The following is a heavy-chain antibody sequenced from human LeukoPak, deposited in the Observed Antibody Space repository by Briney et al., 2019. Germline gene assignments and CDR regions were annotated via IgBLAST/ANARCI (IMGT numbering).Heavy chain of an antibody. CDR2: ISAYNGNT. V-gene: IGHV1-18*01. CDR1: GYTFTSYG. D-gene: IGHD3-22*01. Sequence: ASVKVSCKASGYTFTSYGISWVRQAPGQGLEWMGWISAYNGNTNYAQKLQGRVTMTTDTSTSTAYMELRSLRSDDTAVYYCARSLYDSSGYLSWGFGYWGQGTLVTASS. CDR3: ARSLYDSSGYLSWGFGY. J-gene: IGHJ4*02.